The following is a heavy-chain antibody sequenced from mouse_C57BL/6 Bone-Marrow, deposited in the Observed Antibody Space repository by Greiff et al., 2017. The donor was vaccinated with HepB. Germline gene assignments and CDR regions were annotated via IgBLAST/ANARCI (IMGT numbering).Heavy chain of an antibody. Sequence: VKVVESGAELARPGASVKLSCKASGYTFTSYGISWVKQRTGQGLEWIGEIYPRSGNTYYNEKFKGKATLTADKSSSTAYMELRSLTSEDSAVYFCAIYYGYDGFAYWGQGTLVTVSA. CDR2: IYPRSGNT. D-gene: IGHD2-2*01. CDR1: GYTFTSYG. CDR3: AIYYGYDGFAY. J-gene: IGHJ3*01. V-gene: IGHV1-81*01.